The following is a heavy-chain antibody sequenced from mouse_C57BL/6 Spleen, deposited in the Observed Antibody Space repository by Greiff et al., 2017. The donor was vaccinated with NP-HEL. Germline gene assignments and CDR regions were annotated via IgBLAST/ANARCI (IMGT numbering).Heavy chain of an antibody. Sequence: QVQLKESGPGLVQPSQSLSITCTVSGFSLTSYGVHWVRQSPGKGLEWLGVIWRGGSTDYNAAFMSRLSITKDNSKSQVFFKMNSLQADDTAIYYCAKNYDYDRGYFDVWGTGTTVTVSS. J-gene: IGHJ1*03. V-gene: IGHV2-5*01. CDR1: GFSLTSYG. D-gene: IGHD2-4*01. CDR2: IWRGGST. CDR3: AKNYDYDRGYFDV.